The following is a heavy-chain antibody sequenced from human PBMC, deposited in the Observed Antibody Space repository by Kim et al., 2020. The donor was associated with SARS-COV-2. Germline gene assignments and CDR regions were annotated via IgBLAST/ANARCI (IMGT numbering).Heavy chain of an antibody. Sequence: SETLSLTCTVSGGSISSSSYYWGWIRQPPGKGLEWIGSIYYSGSTYYNPSLKSRVTISVDTSKNQFSLKLSSVTAADTAVYYCARTPNYYGSGSRTSYYYYYGMDVWGQGTTVTVSS. CDR2: IYYSGST. V-gene: IGHV4-39*01. CDR1: GGSISSSSYY. D-gene: IGHD3-10*01. J-gene: IGHJ6*02. CDR3: ARTPNYYGSGSRTSYYYYYGMDV.